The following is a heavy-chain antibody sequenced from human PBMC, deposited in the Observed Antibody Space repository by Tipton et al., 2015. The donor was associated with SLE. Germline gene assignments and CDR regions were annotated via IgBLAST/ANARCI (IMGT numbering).Heavy chain of an antibody. CDR1: GASISDDYY. Sequence: TLSLTCTVSGASISDDYYWGWIRQPPGKGLEWIGYISYSGSTNYNPSVRSRVSISLDTSKNQFSLKVRSVTTADTAVYYCARMRGGYNAHYWGQGILVTVSS. D-gene: IGHD5-24*01. CDR3: ARMRGGYNAHY. V-gene: IGHV4-61*08. CDR2: ISYSGST. J-gene: IGHJ4*02.